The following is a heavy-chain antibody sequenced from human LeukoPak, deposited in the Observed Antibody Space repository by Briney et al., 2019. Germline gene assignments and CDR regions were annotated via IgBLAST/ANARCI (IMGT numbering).Heavy chain of an antibody. Sequence: PSETLSLACSVSGGSISGGSISGYHWSWIRQPPGKGLELIAYMHYSGTTHYNPSLKSRVSISVDTSKNQFSLKLSSVTAADTAVYYCARRVNWGSNYFDYWGQGTLVTVSS. D-gene: IGHD7-27*01. CDR2: MHYSGTT. CDR1: GGSISGGSISGYH. J-gene: IGHJ4*02. V-gene: IGHV4-61*08. CDR3: ARRVNWGSNYFDY.